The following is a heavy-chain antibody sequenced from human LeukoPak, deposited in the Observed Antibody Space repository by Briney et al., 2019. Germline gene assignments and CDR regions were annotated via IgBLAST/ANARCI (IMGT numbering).Heavy chain of an antibody. V-gene: IGHV1-8*01. CDR2: MNPNSGNT. J-gene: IGHJ6*02. Sequence: ASVKVSCKASGYTFTSYDINWVRQATGQGLEWMGWMNPNSGNTGYAQKFQGRVTMTRNTSISTAYMELSSLRSEDTAVYYCARMLNYDFWSGYYPPYYYYYGMDVWGQGTTVTVSS. CDR3: ARMLNYDFWSGYYPPYYYYYGMDV. D-gene: IGHD3-3*01. CDR1: GYTFTSYD.